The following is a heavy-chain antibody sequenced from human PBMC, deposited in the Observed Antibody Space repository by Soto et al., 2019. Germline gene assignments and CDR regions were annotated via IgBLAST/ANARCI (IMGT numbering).Heavy chain of an antibody. J-gene: IGHJ4*02. Sequence: QVQLQQWGAGLLKPSETLSLTCAVYGGSFSGYYWSWIRQPPGKGLEWIGEINHSGSTNYNPSLKSRVTLSVDTSKNQFALKLSSVTAADTAVYYCARGKVEMATITAFDYWGQGTLVTVSS. CDR3: ARGKVEMATITAFDY. CDR1: GGSFSGYY. CDR2: INHSGST. V-gene: IGHV4-34*01. D-gene: IGHD5-12*01.